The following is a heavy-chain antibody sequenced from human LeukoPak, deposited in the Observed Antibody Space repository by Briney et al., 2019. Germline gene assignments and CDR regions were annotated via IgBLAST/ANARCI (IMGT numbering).Heavy chain of an antibody. Sequence: SVKVSCKASGGTFSSYAISWVRQAPGQGLEWMGRIIPILGIANYAQKFQGRVTITADKSTSTAYMELSSLRSEDTAVYYCAREYSSSGFDPWGQGTLVTVSS. J-gene: IGHJ5*02. CDR1: GGTFSSYA. V-gene: IGHV1-69*04. CDR2: IIPILGIA. CDR3: AREYSSSGFDP. D-gene: IGHD6-6*01.